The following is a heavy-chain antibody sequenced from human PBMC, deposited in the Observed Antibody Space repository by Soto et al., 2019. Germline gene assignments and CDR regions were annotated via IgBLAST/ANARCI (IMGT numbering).Heavy chain of an antibody. CDR3: GRGHRRWLCNLDS. D-gene: IGHD5-12*01. CDR2: ISPRSGGA. CDR1: GYTFSDYY. Sequence: ASVKVSCKACGYTFSDYYIQWVRQAPGQGLEYMVWISPRSGGAAYQQKFRVRVTMTRDTSVHLAYLQLGSIKCDDTAVYVCGRGHRRWLCNLDSWGQ. J-gene: IGHJ5*01. V-gene: IGHV1-2*02.